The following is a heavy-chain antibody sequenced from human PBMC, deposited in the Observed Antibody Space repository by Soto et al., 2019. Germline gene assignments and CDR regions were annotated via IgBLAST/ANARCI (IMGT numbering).Heavy chain of an antibody. J-gene: IGHJ4*01. Sequence: SVKVSCKASGGTFSSYAISWVRQAPGQGLEWMGGIIPIFGTANYAQKFQGRVTITADESTSTAYMELSSLRSEDTAVYYCARFPDDYGDYVAYYDSSGYYYFDYWG. CDR2: IIPIFGTA. CDR3: ARFPDDYGDYVAYYDSSGYYYFDY. D-gene: IGHD3-22*01. CDR1: GGTFSSYA. V-gene: IGHV1-69*13.